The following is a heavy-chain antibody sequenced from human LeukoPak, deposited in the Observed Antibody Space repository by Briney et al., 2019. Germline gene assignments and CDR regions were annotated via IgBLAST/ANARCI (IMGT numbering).Heavy chain of an antibody. CDR3: ARGGRESHSGYDSLPLDY. D-gene: IGHD5-12*01. CDR1: GYSISSGYY. V-gene: IGHV4-38-2*02. CDR2: IYHSGST. Sequence: SETLSLTCTVSGYSISSGYYWGWIRQPPGKGLEWIGSIYHSGSTYYNPSLKSRVTISVDTSKNQFSLQLNSVTPEDTAVYYCARGGRESHSGYDSLPLDYWGQGTLVTVSS. J-gene: IGHJ4*02.